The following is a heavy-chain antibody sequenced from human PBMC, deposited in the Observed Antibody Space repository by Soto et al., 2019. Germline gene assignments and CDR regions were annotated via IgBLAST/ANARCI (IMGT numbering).Heavy chain of an antibody. Sequence: GGSLRLSCAASGFTFSTYSMNWVRQAPGKGLEWVSYISSSSSYTNYADSVKGRFTISRDNAKNSLYLQMNSLRAEDTAVYYCARDHYGPGWFDPWGQGTLVTVSS. CDR1: GFTFSTYS. CDR3: ARDHYGPGWFDP. D-gene: IGHD3-10*01. CDR2: ISSSSSYT. J-gene: IGHJ5*02. V-gene: IGHV3-21*05.